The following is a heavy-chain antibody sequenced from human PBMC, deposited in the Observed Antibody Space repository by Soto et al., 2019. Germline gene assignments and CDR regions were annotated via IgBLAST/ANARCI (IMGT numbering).Heavy chain of an antibody. V-gene: IGHV3-30-3*01. D-gene: IGHD2-21*02. Sequence: GGSLRLSCAASGFTFSSYAMHWVRQAPGKGLEWVAVISYDGSNKYYADSVKGRFTISRDNSKNTLYLQMNSLRAEDTAVYYCARDRDPPGDYYYYGMDVWGQGTTVTVSS. J-gene: IGHJ6*02. CDR1: GFTFSSYA. CDR2: ISYDGSNK. CDR3: ARDRDPPGDYYYYGMDV.